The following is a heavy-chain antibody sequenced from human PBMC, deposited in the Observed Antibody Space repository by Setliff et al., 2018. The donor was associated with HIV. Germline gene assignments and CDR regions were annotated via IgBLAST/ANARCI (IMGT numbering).Heavy chain of an antibody. CDR3: ARKLRPGHGVDV. D-gene: IGHD3-10*01. Sequence: GVLRLSCAASRFDFNNYWMCWVRRAPGKGLEWVANIGQDGSEKNYVDSVKGRFTISRDNAKNSMDLQMNSLRAEDTAIYYCARKLRPGHGVDVWGQGTTVTVSS. CDR2: IGQDGSEK. V-gene: IGHV3-7*01. CDR1: RFDFNNYW. J-gene: IGHJ6*02.